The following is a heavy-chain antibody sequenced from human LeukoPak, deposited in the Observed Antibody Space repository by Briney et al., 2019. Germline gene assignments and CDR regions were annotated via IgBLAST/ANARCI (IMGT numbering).Heavy chain of an antibody. CDR3: ARGYYYDSSGYFLGYYYYYMDV. CDR1: GGSISSSSYY. V-gene: IGHV4-39*07. CDR2: IYYSGST. J-gene: IGHJ6*03. Sequence: SEALSLTCTVSGGSISSSSYYWGWIRQPPGKGLEWIGSIYYSGSTYYNPSLKSRVTISVDTSKNQFSLKLSSVTAADTAVYYCARGYYYDSSGYFLGYYYYYMDVWGKGTTVTISS. D-gene: IGHD3-22*01.